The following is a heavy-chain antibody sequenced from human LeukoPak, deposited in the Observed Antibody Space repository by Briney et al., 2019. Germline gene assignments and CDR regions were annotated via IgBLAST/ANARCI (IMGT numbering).Heavy chain of an antibody. CDR2: IYYDENA. V-gene: IGHV4-39*01. J-gene: IGHJ4*02. D-gene: IGHD6-6*01. Sequence: SETLSLTCTVSGGSISSSTFYWGWIRQPPGKGLEWIGSIYYDENAFYNPSLRSRVAIFVDTSKNQFSLKLSSVTATDSAVYYCARHLRGDIAARPYYFDYWGQGALVTVSS. CDR3: ARHLRGDIAARPYYFDY. CDR1: GGSISSSTFY.